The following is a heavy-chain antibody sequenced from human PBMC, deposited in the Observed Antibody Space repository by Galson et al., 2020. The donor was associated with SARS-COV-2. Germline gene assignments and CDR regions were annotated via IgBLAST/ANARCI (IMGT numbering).Heavy chain of an antibody. CDR3: ARGWFIAARPNCAYYYMDV. V-gene: IGHV1-69*13. CDR2: IIPIFGTA. Sequence: SVKVSCKASGGTFSSYAISWVRQAPGQGLEWMGGIIPIFGTANYAQKFQGRVTITADASTSTAYMELSSLRSEDTAVYYCARGWFIAARPNCAYYYMDVWGKVTTVTVS. J-gene: IGHJ6*03. D-gene: IGHD6-6*01. CDR1: GGTFSSYA.